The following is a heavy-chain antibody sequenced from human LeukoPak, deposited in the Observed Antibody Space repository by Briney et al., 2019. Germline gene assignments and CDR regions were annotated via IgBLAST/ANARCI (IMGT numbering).Heavy chain of an antibody. V-gene: IGHV4-59*08. D-gene: IGHD5-12*01. CDR1: GGSISDYY. J-gene: IGHJ3*02. CDR3: ASTPLEMATILSGAFDT. CDR2: IHSSGST. Sequence: PSETLSLTCTVSGGSISDYYWTWIRQPPGKGLEWIAYIHSSGSTNYNPSLKSRVTISVDTSKNQFSLKLSSVTAADTAVYYCASTPLEMATILSGAFDTWGQGTMVTVSS.